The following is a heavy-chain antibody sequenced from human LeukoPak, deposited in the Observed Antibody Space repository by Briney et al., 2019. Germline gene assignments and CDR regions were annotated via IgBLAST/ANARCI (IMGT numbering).Heavy chain of an antibody. CDR1: GGSISSGGYY. J-gene: IGHJ4*02. Sequence: PSQTLSLTCTVSGGSISSGGYYWSWIRQHPGKGLGWIEYIYYSGSTYYNPSLKSRVTISVDTSKNQFSLKLSSVTAADTAVYYCARSSGMQGSGDYWGQGTLVTVSS. V-gene: IGHV4-31*03. CDR3: ARSSGMQGSGDY. CDR2: IYYSGST. D-gene: IGHD1-26*01.